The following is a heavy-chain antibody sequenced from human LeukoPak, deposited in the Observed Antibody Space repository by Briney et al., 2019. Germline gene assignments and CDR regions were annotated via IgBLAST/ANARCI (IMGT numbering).Heavy chain of an antibody. CDR2: IYPGDSDT. V-gene: IGHV5-51*01. J-gene: IGHJ4*02. D-gene: IGHD3-22*01. CDR1: GYSFTSYW. Sequence: GESLKISCKGSGYSFTSYWIGWVRQMPGKGLEWMGIIYPGDSDTRYSPSFQGQVTILADKSISTAYLQWSSLKASDTAMYYCARPHYDSSGYYLLFDYWGQGTLVTVSS. CDR3: ARPHYDSSGYYLLFDY.